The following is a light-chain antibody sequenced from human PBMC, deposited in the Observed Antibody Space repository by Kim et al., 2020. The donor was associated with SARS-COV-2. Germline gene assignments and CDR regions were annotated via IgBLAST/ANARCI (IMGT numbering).Light chain of an antibody. CDR3: VTWDRRLGAVV. J-gene: IGLJ2*01. Sequence: PGQKVTISCSGSFIIANNDVSWYQQFPRTAPKLLIYDHNKRPSGIPARFSGSKSGMSATLGITGLQTGDEADYYCVTWDRRLGAVVFGGGTKLTVL. CDR1: SFIIANND. CDR2: DHN. V-gene: IGLV1-51*01.